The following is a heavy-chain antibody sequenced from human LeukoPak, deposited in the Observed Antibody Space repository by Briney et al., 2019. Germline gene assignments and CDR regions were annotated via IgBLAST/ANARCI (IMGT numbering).Heavy chain of an antibody. CDR2: ISYDGSNK. CDR3: ASADSSGWYEDDY. V-gene: IGHV3-30*14. CDR1: GFTFSSYA. D-gene: IGHD6-19*01. Sequence: GGSLRLSCAASGFTFSSYAMHWVRQAPGKGLEWVAVISYDGSNKYYADSVKGRFTISRDNSKNTLYLQMNSLRAEDTAVYYCASADSSGWYEDDYWGQGTLVTVSS. J-gene: IGHJ4*02.